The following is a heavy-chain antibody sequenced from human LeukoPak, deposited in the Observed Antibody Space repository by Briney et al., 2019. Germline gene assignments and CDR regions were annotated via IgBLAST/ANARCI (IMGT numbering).Heavy chain of an antibody. Sequence: GASVTVSFKASGYTFTGYYMHWVRQAPGQGLEWMGWINPNSGGTNYSQKFQGRVTMTRDTSISTAYMGLSSLRSEDTAVYYCAREGALTMNTRYDSSGYYTLDAFDIWGQGTMVTVSS. CDR1: GYTFTGYY. J-gene: IGHJ3*02. CDR3: AREGALTMNTRYDSSGYYTLDAFDI. V-gene: IGHV1-2*02. CDR2: INPNSGGT. D-gene: IGHD3-22*01.